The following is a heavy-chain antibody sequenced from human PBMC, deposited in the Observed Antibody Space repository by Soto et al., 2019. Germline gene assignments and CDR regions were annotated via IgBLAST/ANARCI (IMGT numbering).Heavy chain of an antibody. V-gene: IGHV1-3*04. CDR1: GYTFTNYA. D-gene: IGHD2-2*01. J-gene: IGHJ4*02. CDR2: INTGKGNT. Sequence: ASVKVSCKASGYTFTNYAMHWVRQAPGQRLEWMGWINTGKGNTKISQKFQDRITITSDTSARTAYMDLSSLRSEDTAMYYCARAGDDCSAAKCYVIDYWGQGTLVTVSS. CDR3: ARAGDDCSAAKCYVIDY.